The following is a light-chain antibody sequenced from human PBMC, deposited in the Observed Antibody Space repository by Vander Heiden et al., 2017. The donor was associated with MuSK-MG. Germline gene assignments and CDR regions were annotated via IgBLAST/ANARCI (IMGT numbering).Light chain of an antibody. J-gene: IGKJ1*01. CDR3: QQYFTLPT. Sequence: DIVITQSPDPLVVSLGESATINCTSSQPLLYTSNNKNYLAWYQQKLGQPPQLLIHWASTRESGVPDRFSGSGSATDFTLTITSLRAEDVAVYFCQQYFTLPTFGQGTKVEIK. CDR1: QPLLYTSNNKNY. CDR2: WAS. V-gene: IGKV4-1*01.